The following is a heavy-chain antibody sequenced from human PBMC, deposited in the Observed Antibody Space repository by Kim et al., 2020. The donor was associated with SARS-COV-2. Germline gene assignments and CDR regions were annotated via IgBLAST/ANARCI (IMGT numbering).Heavy chain of an antibody. CDR1: GFTFSSYW. D-gene: IGHD3-10*01. CDR2: IHSDGCSA. CDR3: ARGGSTWYDF. Sequence: GGSLRLSCATSGFTFSSYWMHWVRQAPGKGLVWVSRIHSDGCSANFADSVKGRFTISRDNAKNTLYLQMDSLRAEDTAVYYCARGGSTWYDFCGQGTLVTVSS. V-gene: IGHV3-74*01. J-gene: IGHJ5*01.